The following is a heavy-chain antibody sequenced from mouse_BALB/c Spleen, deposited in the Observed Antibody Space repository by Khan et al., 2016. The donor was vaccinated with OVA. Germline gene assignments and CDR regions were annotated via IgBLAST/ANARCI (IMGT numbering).Heavy chain of an antibody. CDR2: MISSGYT. V-gene: IGHV3-8*02. D-gene: IGHD2-14*01. J-gene: IGHJ3*01. CDR1: GDSISSGY. Sequence: EVQLQESGPSLVQPSQTLSLTCSVTGDSISSGYWSWLRKFPGNKLEYMGYMISSGYTYYNPSLKSRISITRHTSKNPYYLQLNSVTTDDTATYYCARSTYRYAFAYWGQGTLVTVSA. CDR3: ARSTYRYAFAY.